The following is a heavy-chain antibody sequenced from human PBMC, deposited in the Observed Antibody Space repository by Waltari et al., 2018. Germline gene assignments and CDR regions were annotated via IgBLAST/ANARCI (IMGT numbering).Heavy chain of an antibody. CDR3: AAYTGSPSRPGPPSL. CDR1: GFTFRTYG. V-gene: IGHV3-30*02. D-gene: IGHD1-26*01. Sequence: VQLLESGGGGVQPGGSLRLSCAASGFTFRTYGRHWARQAPGKGLEWVAFIGYDKNEKYYADSVKGRFTISRDNSRNNLYLQMDSLTPEDTAVYYCAAYTGSPSRPGPPSLWGRGTLVTVSS. CDR2: IGYDKNEK. J-gene: IGHJ4*02.